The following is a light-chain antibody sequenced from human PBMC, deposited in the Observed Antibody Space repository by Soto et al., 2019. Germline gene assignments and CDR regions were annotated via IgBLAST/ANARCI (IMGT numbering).Light chain of an antibody. Sequence: EIGLEQSPGTLSLSKGESATLSCRASQSVSSSFLAWYQQKAGQAPRLLIYGASRRATGIPDRFSGSGSGTDFTLTISRLEPEDFAVYYCQQYVSSPWAFGQGTNVDIK. CDR3: QQYVSSPWA. CDR1: QSVSSSF. J-gene: IGKJ1*01. V-gene: IGKV3-20*01. CDR2: GAS.